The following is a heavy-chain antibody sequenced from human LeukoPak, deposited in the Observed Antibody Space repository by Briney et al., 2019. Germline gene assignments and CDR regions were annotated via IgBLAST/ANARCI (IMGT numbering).Heavy chain of an antibody. CDR3: ARDLVQLWSKDY. CDR1: GFTFSNYE. V-gene: IGHV3-48*03. Sequence: GGSLRLSCAASGFTFSNYEFNWVRQAPGKGLEWVSYISSSGRNIYYADSVKGRFTISRDNAKNSLYLQMNSLRAEDSAVYYCARDLVQLWSKDYWGQGTLVTVSS. CDR2: ISSSGRNI. D-gene: IGHD5-18*01. J-gene: IGHJ4*02.